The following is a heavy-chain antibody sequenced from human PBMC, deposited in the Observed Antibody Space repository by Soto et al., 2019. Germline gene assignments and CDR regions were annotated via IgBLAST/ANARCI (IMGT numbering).Heavy chain of an antibody. CDR3: ARLNGCCISSNCHGRYGMDV. D-gene: IGHD2-2*03. CDR1: GGSISSGGYS. Sequence: PSETLSLTCAVSGGSISSGGYSWSWIRQPPGKGLEWIGYIYHSGSTYYNPSLKNRVTISVDRSKNQFSLKLSSVTAADTAVYYCARLNGCCISSNCHGRYGMDVWAQANTVPVSS. V-gene: IGHV4-30-2*01. CDR2: IYHSGST. J-gene: IGHJ6*02.